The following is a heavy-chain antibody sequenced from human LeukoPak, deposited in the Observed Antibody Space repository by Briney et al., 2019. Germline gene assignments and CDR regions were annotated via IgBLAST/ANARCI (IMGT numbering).Heavy chain of an antibody. CDR1: GGSISSSSYY. Sequence: SETLSLTCTVSGGSISSSSYYWGWIRQPPGKGLEWIGSIYYSGSTCYNPSLKSRVTISVDTSKNQFSLKLSSVTAADTAVYYCARARREWPIDAGGQGTLVTVSS. J-gene: IGHJ4*02. CDR3: ARARREWPIDA. V-gene: IGHV4-39*01. CDR2: IYYSGST. D-gene: IGHD3-3*01.